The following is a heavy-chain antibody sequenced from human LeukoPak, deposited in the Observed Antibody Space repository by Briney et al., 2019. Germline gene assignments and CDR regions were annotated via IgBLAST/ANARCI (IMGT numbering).Heavy chain of an antibody. J-gene: IGHJ5*02. CDR3: ARGRCSGGSCSSTHNWLDP. D-gene: IGHD2-15*01. Sequence: SVKVSCKASGVTFSSYSISWVRQAPGQGLEWMGRIIPILGIANSAQTFQGRVTITADKATRTAYMALSSLRPEDTAVYYCARGRCSGGSCSSTHNWLDPWGPGTLVTVSS. CDR2: IIPILGIA. CDR1: GVTFSSYS. V-gene: IGHV1-69*04.